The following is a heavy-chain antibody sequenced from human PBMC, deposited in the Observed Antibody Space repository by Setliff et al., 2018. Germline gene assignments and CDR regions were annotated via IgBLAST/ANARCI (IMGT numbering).Heavy chain of an antibody. J-gene: IGHJ6*03. CDR2: IIPMFGT. V-gene: IGHV1-69*13. CDR3: AGGQPLVRKYYYYMDV. Sequence: GASVKVSCKASGGTFSIFVFSWVRQAPGQGLEWMGGIIPMFGTNYAQKFQGRVTITADESTSTVYMELSSLGSEDTAVYYCAGGQPLVRKYYYYMDVWGEGTTVTVSS. D-gene: IGHD6-13*01. CDR1: GGTFSIFV.